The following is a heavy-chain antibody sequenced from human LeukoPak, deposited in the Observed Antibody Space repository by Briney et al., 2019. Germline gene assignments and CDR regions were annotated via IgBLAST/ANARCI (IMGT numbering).Heavy chain of an antibody. CDR1: GGSISSYY. Sequence: SEPLTLTCTVSGGSISSYYWRWIRQPAGKGLEWISRIYSSGSTNYNPSLKSRVTMSVDTSKNQFSLKLSSVTAADTAVYYCARPEPALGYGMDVWGEGTTVTVSS. D-gene: IGHD1-14*01. CDR3: ARPEPALGYGMDV. V-gene: IGHV4-4*07. J-gene: IGHJ6*04. CDR2: IYSSGST.